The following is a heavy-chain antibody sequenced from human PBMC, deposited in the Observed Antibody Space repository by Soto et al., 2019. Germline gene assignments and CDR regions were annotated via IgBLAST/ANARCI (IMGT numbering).Heavy chain of an antibody. D-gene: IGHD6-19*01. V-gene: IGHV4-61*01. CDR1: GDSVTSSSYH. CDR3: AVFRAGAGGNGY. CDR2: TGST. J-gene: IGHJ4*02. Sequence: SETLSLTCTVSGDSVTSSSYHWTWIRQPPGKGLEWIGQTGSTNYNPSLKSRITISVDTSKNQFSLSLSSVTAADTAVYYCAVFRAGAGGNGYWGQGTLVTVSS.